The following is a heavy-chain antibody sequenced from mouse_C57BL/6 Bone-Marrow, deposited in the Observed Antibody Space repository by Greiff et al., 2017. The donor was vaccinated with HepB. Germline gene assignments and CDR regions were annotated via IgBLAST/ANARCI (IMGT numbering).Heavy chain of an antibody. CDR3: GYGNYSAWFAY. V-gene: IGHV1-50*01. CDR2: IDPSDSYT. Sequence: QVQLQQPRAELVKPGASVKLSCKASGYTFTSYWMQWVKQRPGQGLEWIGEIDPSDSYTNYNQKLKGKATLTVDTSSSTAYMQLSSLTSEDSAVYYCGYGNYSAWFAYWGQGTLVTVSA. D-gene: IGHD2-1*01. J-gene: IGHJ3*01. CDR1: GYTFTSYW.